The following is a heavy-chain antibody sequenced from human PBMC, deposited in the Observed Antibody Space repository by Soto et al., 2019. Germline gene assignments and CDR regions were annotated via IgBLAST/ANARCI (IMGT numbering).Heavy chain of an antibody. CDR3: ARDNIVVVPAAVRYGWFDP. V-gene: IGHV1-46*03. CDR1: GYTFTSYY. CDR2: INPSGGST. J-gene: IGHJ5*02. Sequence: GASVKVSCKASGYTFTSYYMHWARQAPGQGLEWMGIINPSGGSTSYAQKFQGRVTMTRDTSTSTVYMELSSLRSEDTAVYYCARDNIVVVPAAVRYGWFDPWGQGTLVTVSS. D-gene: IGHD2-2*01.